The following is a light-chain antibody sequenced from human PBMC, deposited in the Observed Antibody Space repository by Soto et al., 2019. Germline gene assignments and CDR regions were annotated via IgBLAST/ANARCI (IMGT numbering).Light chain of an antibody. CDR2: YDS. V-gene: IGLV3-21*04. CDR1: NIGSKS. CDR3: QVWDSSSDHDVV. J-gene: IGLJ2*01. Sequence: YELTQPPSVSVAPGKTARITCGGNNIGSKSVHWYQQKPGQAPVLVIYYDSDRPSGIPERFSGSNSGNTATLTISRVEAGDEADYYCQVWDSSSDHDVVFGGGTKVTVL.